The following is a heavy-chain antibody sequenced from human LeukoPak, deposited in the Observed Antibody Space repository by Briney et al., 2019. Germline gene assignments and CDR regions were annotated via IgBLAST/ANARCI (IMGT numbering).Heavy chain of an antibody. CDR3: AKPNWGSGEIDY. CDR1: GFTFSSYA. J-gene: IGHJ4*02. V-gene: IGHV3-30-3*02. D-gene: IGHD7-27*01. Sequence: GRSLRLSCAASGFTFSSYAMHWVRQAPGKGLEWVAVISYDGSNKYYADSVKGRFTISRDNSKNTLYLQMNSLRAEDTAVYYCAKPNWGSGEIDYWGQGTLVTVSS. CDR2: ISYDGSNK.